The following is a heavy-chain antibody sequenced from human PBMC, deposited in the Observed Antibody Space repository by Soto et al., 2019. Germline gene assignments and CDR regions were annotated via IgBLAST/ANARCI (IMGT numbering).Heavy chain of an antibody. CDR2: IYSGGST. CDR3: AKQRGGYDRDFAY. V-gene: IGHV3-66*01. Sequence: PGGSMRVSWAAAGCTGSSNCRSWVRKAPGKGLEWVSVIYSGGSTYYADSVKGRFTISRDNSKNTLYLQMNTLRVEDTALYYCAKQRGGYDRDFAYWGQGTLVPVSS. J-gene: IGHJ4*02. CDR1: GCTGSSNC. D-gene: IGHD5-12*01.